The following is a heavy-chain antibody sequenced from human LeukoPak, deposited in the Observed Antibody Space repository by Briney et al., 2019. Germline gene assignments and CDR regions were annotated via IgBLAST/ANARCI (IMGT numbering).Heavy chain of an antibody. CDR2: ISPTGSTT. Sequence: GGSLRLSCTASGFSFSGHWMHWARQLPGKGLVWVSRISPTGSTTSYADSVKGRFTVSRENAKNTLYLQVNNLRAEDTAVYYCARGPNSNWSGLDFWGQGTLLTVSS. CDR1: GFSFSGHW. J-gene: IGHJ4*02. D-gene: IGHD6-6*01. CDR3: ARGPNSNWSGLDF. V-gene: IGHV3-74*01.